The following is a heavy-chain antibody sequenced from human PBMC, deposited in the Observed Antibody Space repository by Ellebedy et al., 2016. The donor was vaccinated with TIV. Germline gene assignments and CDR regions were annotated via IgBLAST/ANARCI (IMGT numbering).Heavy chain of an antibody. V-gene: IGHV3-23*01. Sequence: GGSLRLXXAASGFTFSSYAMSWVRQAPGKGLEWVSAISGSGGSTYYADSVKGRFTISRDNSKNTLYLQMNSLRAEDTAVYYCATDVRRWLQKTLSDYWGQGTLVTVSS. CDR2: ISGSGGST. J-gene: IGHJ4*02. D-gene: IGHD5-24*01. CDR1: GFTFSSYA. CDR3: ATDVRRWLQKTLSDY.